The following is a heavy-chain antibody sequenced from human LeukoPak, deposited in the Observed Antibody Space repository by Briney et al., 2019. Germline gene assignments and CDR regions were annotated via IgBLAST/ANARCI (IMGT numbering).Heavy chain of an antibody. CDR2: ISYDGSNK. CDR1: GLTFSSYG. CDR3: AKDRKSSGWYLLDY. Sequence: GVSLRLSCAASGLTFSSYGMHWVRQAPGKGLEWVAVISYDGSNKYYADSVKGRFTISRDNSKNTLYLQMNSLRAEDTAVYYCAKDRKSSGWYLLDYWGQGTLVTVSS. D-gene: IGHD6-19*01. J-gene: IGHJ4*02. V-gene: IGHV3-30*18.